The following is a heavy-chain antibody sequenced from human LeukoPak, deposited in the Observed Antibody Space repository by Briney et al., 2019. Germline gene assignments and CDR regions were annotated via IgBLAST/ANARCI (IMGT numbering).Heavy chain of an antibody. CDR3: ARPRTYGDEYFFDY. J-gene: IGHJ4*02. CDR1: GFXLSDYY. D-gene: IGHD4-17*01. V-gene: IGHV3-11*03. CDR2: ISHSSSYT. Sequence: PGGSLRLSCVASGFXLSDYYMSWIRQAPGKGLEWVSYISHSSSYTNYADSVKGRFTISRDNAKNSLYLQMNSLRAEDTAVYYCARPRTYGDEYFFDYWGQGILVTVSS.